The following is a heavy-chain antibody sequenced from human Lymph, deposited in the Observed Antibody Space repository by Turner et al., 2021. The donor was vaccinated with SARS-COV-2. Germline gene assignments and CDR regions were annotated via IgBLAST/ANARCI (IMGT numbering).Heavy chain of an antibody. Sequence: QVQLVESGAAVVPPGRSLRLSCAASGFTFSSYGMHWVRQAPGKGLEGVAVIWYDGSNKYYADSVKGRFTISRDNSKNTLYLQMNSLRAEDTAVYYCARVKGYNGYDLRYYYGMDVWGQGTTVTVSS. CDR2: IWYDGSNK. CDR3: ARVKGYNGYDLRYYYGMDV. D-gene: IGHD5-12*01. V-gene: IGHV3-33*01. CDR1: GFTFSSYG. J-gene: IGHJ6*02.